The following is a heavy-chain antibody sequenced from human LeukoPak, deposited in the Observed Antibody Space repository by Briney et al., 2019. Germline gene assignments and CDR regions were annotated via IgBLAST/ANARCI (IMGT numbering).Heavy chain of an antibody. J-gene: IGHJ6*03. CDR2: IYSGGST. Sequence: GGSLRLSCAASGFTVSSNYMSWVRQAPGKGLEWVSVIYSGGSTYYADSVKGRFTISRGNSKNTLYLQMNSLRAEDTAVYYCARGGRGYNEGYYYYYMDVWGKGTTVTVSS. D-gene: IGHD5-18*01. CDR3: ARGGRGYNEGYYYYYMDV. CDR1: GFTVSSNY. V-gene: IGHV3-66*02.